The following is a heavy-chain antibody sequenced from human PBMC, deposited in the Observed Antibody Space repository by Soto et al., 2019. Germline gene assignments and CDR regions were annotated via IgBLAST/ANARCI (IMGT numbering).Heavy chain of an antibody. J-gene: IGHJ4*02. D-gene: IGHD3-9*01. CDR3: ARALLYYEILTGSHQGPLYYIGY. CDR1: GGSISSYY. Sequence: SETLSLTCTVSGGSISSYYWSWIRQPPGKGLEWIGYIYYSGSTNYNPSLKSRVTISVDTSKNQFSLKLSSVTAADTAVYYCARALLYYEILTGSHQGPLYYIGYWGQGTLVTVSS. CDR2: IYYSGST. V-gene: IGHV4-59*01.